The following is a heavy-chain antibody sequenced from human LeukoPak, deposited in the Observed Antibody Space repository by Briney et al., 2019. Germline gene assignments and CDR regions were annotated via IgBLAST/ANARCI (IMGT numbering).Heavy chain of an antibody. CDR3: AKGQTGAPSFYYFFYLDG. J-gene: IGHJ6*03. Sequence: GGSLRLSCAASGFTFRGYAMAWVRQAPGNGLEWVSTITDSGDVTDYTDSVKGRFTISRDNSKNTLYLQLHSLTAEDTALYFCAKGQTGAPSFYYFFYLDGWGKGSTAIVSS. D-gene: IGHD2-8*02. CDR2: ITDSGDVT. V-gene: IGHV3-23*01. CDR1: GFTFRGYA.